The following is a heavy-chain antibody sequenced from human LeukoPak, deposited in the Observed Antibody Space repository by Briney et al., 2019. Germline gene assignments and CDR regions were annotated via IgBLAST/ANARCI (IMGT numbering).Heavy chain of an antibody. CDR1: GGAISSYY. Sequence: PSETLSLTCTVSGGAISSYYWRWIRQPPGKGLEWIGYIYYSGGTKYNPSLMSRVTISVDRAQNQFSLSLSSVTAADTAVYYCARDGLYDSSGYYLDSWGQGTLVIVSS. J-gene: IGHJ4*02. CDR2: IYYSGGT. D-gene: IGHD3-22*01. CDR3: ARDGLYDSSGYYLDS. V-gene: IGHV4-59*01.